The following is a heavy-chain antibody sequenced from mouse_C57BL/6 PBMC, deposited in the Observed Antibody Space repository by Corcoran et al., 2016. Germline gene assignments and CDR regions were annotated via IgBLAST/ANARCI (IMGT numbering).Heavy chain of an antibody. J-gene: IGHJ4*01. V-gene: IGHV14-3*01. CDR2: IDPANGNT. Sequence: EVQLQQSVAELVRPGASVKLSCTASGFNIKNTYMNWVKQRPEQGLEWIGRIDPANGNTKYAPKFQGKATITADTSSNTAYLQLSSLRSEDTAIYYCARGIYDYGMDYWGQGTSVTVSS. D-gene: IGHD2-4*01. CDR1: GFNIKNTY. CDR3: ARGIYDYGMDY.